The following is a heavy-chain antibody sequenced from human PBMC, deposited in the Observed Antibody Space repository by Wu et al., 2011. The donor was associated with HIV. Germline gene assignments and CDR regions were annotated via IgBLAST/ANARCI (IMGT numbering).Heavy chain of an antibody. D-gene: IGHD2-2*03. J-gene: IGHJ4*02. CDR3: ARDGYCISTRCYDGTLDY. Sequence: QVQLVQSGAEVKKPGASVKVSCRASGYTFTSYGISWVRQAPGQGLEWMGWISAYNGDTNYAQKLRGRVTMTTDTSTSTAYMELRSLRPDETAVYYCARDGYCISTRCYDGTLDYWGQGTLVTVSS. V-gene: IGHV1-18*01. CDR1: GYTFTSYG. CDR2: ISAYNGDT.